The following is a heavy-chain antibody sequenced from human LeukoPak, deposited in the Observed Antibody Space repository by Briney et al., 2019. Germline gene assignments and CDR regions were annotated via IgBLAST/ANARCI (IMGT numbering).Heavy chain of an antibody. V-gene: IGHV1-18*01. D-gene: IGHD2-21*02. J-gene: IGHJ3*02. CDR1: GYTFTSYG. Sequence: ASVKVSCKAPGYTFTSYGISWVRQAPGQGLEWMGWISAYNGNTNYAQKLQGRVTMTTDTSTSTAYMELRSLRSDDTAVYYCARVYIVVVTATYDAFDIWGQGTMVTVSS. CDR2: ISAYNGNT. CDR3: ARVYIVVVTATYDAFDI.